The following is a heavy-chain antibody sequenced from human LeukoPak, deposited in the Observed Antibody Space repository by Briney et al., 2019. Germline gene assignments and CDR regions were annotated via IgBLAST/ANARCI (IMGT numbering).Heavy chain of an antibody. J-gene: IGHJ6*04. CDR2: MNPNSGVT. Sequence: ASVKVSCEASGYTFTSYDINWVRQATGQGLEWMGWMNPNSGVTVYAQKFQGRVTMTRNTSVSTAYMELSGLRSDDTAVYYCARLERMDVWGKGTTVTVSS. CDR3: ARLERMDV. V-gene: IGHV1-8*01. CDR1: GYTFTSYD.